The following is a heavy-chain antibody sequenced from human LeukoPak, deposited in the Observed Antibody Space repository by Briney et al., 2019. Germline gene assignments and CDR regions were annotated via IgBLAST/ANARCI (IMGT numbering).Heavy chain of an antibody. CDR3: ARPARRVGATSGFDY. J-gene: IGHJ4*02. Sequence: GGSLRLSCAASGFTFSSYAMHWVRQAPGKGLEWVAVISYDGSNKYYADSVKGRFTISRDNSKNTLYLQMNSLRAEDTAVCYCARPARRVGATSGFDYWGQGTLVTVSS. CDR2: ISYDGSNK. V-gene: IGHV3-30-3*01. CDR1: GFTFSSYA. D-gene: IGHD1-26*01.